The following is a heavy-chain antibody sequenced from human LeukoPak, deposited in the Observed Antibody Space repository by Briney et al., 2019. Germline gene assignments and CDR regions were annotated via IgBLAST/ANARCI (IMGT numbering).Heavy chain of an antibody. CDR3: ARDSTNWGLYFDY. Sequence: GGSLRLSCAASGFTVSSNYMSWVRQAPGKGLEWVSVIYSGGNTYYADSVKGRFTISRDDSKNTVYLQMNSLRAGDTAIYYCARDSTNWGLYFDYWGQGALVTVSS. CDR1: GFTVSSNY. V-gene: IGHV3-66*01. D-gene: IGHD7-27*01. CDR2: IYSGGNT. J-gene: IGHJ4*02.